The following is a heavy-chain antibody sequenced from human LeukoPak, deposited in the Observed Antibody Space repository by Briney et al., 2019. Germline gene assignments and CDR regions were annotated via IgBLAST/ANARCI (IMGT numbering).Heavy chain of an antibody. V-gene: IGHV3-7*01. CDR1: GFTFSNSW. CDR2: SNADGSEE. D-gene: IGHD2/OR15-2a*01. Sequence: GGSLRLSCVDSGFTFSNSWMSWVRQAPGRGLEWVATSNADGSEEFYVESVKGRFTISRNNARNSLFLHMDSLRAEDTAVYYCARDRAYGTLDYWGQGTRVTVSS. CDR3: ARDRAYGTLDY. J-gene: IGHJ4*02.